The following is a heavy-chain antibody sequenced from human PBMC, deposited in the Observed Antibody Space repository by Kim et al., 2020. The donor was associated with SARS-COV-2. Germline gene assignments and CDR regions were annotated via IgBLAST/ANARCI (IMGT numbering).Heavy chain of an antibody. D-gene: IGHD6-13*01. CDR1: GFTFSSYS. CDR2: ISSSSSYI. V-gene: IGHV3-21*01. CDR3: ARGIAAAIYYYYYGMDV. Sequence: GGSLRLSCAASGFTFSSYSMNWVRQAPGKGLEWVSSISSSSSYIYYADSVKGRFTISRDNAKNSLYLQMNSLRAEDTAVYYCARGIAAAIYYYYYGMDVWGQGTTVTVSS. J-gene: IGHJ6*02.